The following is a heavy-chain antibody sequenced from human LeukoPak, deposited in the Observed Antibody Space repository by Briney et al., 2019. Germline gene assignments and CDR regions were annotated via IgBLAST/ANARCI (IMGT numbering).Heavy chain of an antibody. CDR1: GFTFSSYG. J-gene: IGHJ4*02. CDR2: IRYDGSIK. Sequence: GGSLRLSCAASGFTFSSYGMHWVRQAPGKGLEWVAFIRYDGSIKYYADSVKGRFTISRDNSKNTLYLEMNSLRTEDTAVYYCSKLKATRTDPFDYWGQETLVTVSS. CDR3: SKLKATRTDPFDY. V-gene: IGHV3-30*02. D-gene: IGHD1-1*01.